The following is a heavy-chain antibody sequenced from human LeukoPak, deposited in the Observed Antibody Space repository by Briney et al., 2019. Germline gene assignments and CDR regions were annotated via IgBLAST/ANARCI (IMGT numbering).Heavy chain of an antibody. CDR1: GYIFTSYW. V-gene: IGHV5-51*01. Sequence: GESLNISWKGSGYIFTSYWIGWVRQMPGKGLEWMGIIYPGDSDTRYSPSFQAQVTISADKSISAAYLQWSSLKASDTAMYYCARRSGSYHHDYWGQGTLVTVSS. D-gene: IGHD1-26*01. CDR2: IYPGDSDT. J-gene: IGHJ4*02. CDR3: ARRSGSYHHDY.